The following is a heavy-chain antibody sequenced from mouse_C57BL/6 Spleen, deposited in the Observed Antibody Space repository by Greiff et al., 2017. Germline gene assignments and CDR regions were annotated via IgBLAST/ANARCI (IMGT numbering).Heavy chain of an antibody. CDR1: GYTFTDYY. CDR3: ARSSYGSSLFDY. V-gene: IGHV1-19*01. D-gene: IGHD1-1*01. Sequence: VHVKQSGPVLVKPGASVKMSCKASGYTFTDYYMNWVKQSHGKSLEWIGVINPYNGGTSYNQKFKGKATLTVDKSSSTAYMELNSLTSEDSAVYYWARSSYGSSLFDYWGQGTTLTVSS. CDR2: INPYNGGT. J-gene: IGHJ2*01.